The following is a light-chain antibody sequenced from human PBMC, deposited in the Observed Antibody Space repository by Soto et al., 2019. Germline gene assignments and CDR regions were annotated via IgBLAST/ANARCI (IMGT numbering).Light chain of an antibody. CDR1: QSISSW. CDR3: QQYNSYSST. J-gene: IGKJ2*01. CDR2: KAS. Sequence: DIQMTQSPSTLSASVGDRVTITCRASQSISSWLAWYQQKPGKAPKLLIYKASSLESGVPSRFSGSGSGTEFTLTISSLQPDDFATYYCQQYNSYSSTFGQGTKREIK. V-gene: IGKV1-5*03.